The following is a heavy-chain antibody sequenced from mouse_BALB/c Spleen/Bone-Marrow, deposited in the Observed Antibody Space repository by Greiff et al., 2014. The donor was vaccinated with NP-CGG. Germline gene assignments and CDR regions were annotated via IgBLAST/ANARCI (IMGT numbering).Heavy chain of an antibody. Sequence: QVQLQQSGAELAKPGASVKMSCKASGYTFTSYWMHWIKQRPGQGLEWIGYITPSTGYTEYNQKFKGKATLTADKSSSTAYMQLSSLTSEDSAVYYCARPRFAYWGQGTLVTVSA. CDR1: GYTFTSYW. V-gene: IGHV1-7*01. J-gene: IGHJ3*01. CDR2: ITPSTGYT. CDR3: ARPRFAY.